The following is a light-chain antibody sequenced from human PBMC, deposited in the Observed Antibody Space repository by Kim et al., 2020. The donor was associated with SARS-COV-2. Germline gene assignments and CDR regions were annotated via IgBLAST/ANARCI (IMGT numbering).Light chain of an antibody. V-gene: IGKV3-15*01. CDR1: QSVGSN. J-gene: IGKJ2*02. CDR2: DAS. CDR3: QHYNNWCT. Sequence: LAVSPGERATPSCRASQSVGSNLAWYQQKLGQAPRLLIYDASTRATGIPARFSGSGSGTEFTLTISSLQSEDFAVYYCQHYNNWCTFGQGTKLEI.